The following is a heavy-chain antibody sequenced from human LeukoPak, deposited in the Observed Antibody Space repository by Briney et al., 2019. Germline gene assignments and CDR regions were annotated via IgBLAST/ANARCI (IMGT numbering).Heavy chain of an antibody. CDR2: IYYSGST. J-gene: IGHJ4*02. V-gene: IGHV4-39*01. CDR3: AKSGGYGLIDY. CDR1: GRSISSSSYY. D-gene: IGHD1-26*01. Sequence: SETQSLTCTVSGRSISSSSYYWGWIRQPPGKGLEWIGSIYYSGSTYYNASLQSRVTISIETSKNQFSLRLNSVTAADTAMYYCAKSGGYGLIDYWGQGTLVSVSS.